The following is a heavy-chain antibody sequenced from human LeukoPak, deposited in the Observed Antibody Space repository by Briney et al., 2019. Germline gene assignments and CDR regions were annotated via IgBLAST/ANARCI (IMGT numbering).Heavy chain of an antibody. CDR2: IYTSGST. CDR3: ASGYYPGFFDY. Sequence: SETLSLTCAVSGGSISSGSYYWRWIRQPAGKGLEWIGRIYTSGSTNYNPSLKSRVTISVDTSKNQFSLKLSSVTAADTAVYYCASGYYPGFFDYWGQGTLVTVSS. V-gene: IGHV4-61*02. J-gene: IGHJ4*02. D-gene: IGHD3-3*01. CDR1: GGSISSGSYY.